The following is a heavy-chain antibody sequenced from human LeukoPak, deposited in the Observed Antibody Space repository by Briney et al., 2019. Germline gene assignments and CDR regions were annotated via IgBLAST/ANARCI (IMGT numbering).Heavy chain of an antibody. CDR2: IKNKTDGGTT. D-gene: IGHD3-22*01. CDR1: GFTFNNAW. Sequence: GGSLRLSCAASGFTFNNAWMSWVRQAPGKGLEWVGRIKNKTDGGTTDYAAPVKGRFTISRDDSKNTLYLQMNSLKTEDTAVYYCITFSMIVVVITDWGQGTLVTVSS. CDR3: ITFSMIVVVITD. V-gene: IGHV3-15*01. J-gene: IGHJ4*02.